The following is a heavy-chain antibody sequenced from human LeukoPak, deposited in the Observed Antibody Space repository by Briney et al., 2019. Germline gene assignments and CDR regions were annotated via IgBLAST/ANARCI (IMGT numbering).Heavy chain of an antibody. Sequence: GASVKVSCKASGGTFSSYAISWVRQAPGQGLEWMGGIIPIFGTANYAQKFQGRVTITTDESTSTAYMELSSLRSEDTAVYYCARAARDDFWSGYYTRETDYWGQGTLVTVSS. CDR2: IIPIFGTA. J-gene: IGHJ4*02. CDR3: ARAARDDFWSGYYTRETDY. D-gene: IGHD3-3*01. V-gene: IGHV1-69*05. CDR1: GGTFSSYA.